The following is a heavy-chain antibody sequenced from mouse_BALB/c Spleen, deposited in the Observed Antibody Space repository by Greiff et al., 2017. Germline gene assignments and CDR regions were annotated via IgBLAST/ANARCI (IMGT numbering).Heavy chain of an antibody. CDR2: IRLKSNNYAT. V-gene: IGHV6-6*02. CDR3: TRRRRDYFDY. J-gene: IGHJ2*01. Sequence: EVQRVESGGGLVQPGGSMKLSCVASGFTFSNYWMNWVRQSPEKGLEWVAEIRLKSNNYATHYAESVKGRFTISRDDSKSSVYLQMNNLRAEDTGIYYCTRRRRDYFDYWGQGTTLTVSS. CDR1: GFTFSNYW.